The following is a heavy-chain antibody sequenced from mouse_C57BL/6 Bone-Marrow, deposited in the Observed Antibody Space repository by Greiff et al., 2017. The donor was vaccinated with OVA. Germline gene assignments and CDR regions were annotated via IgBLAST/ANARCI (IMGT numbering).Heavy chain of an antibody. CDR1: GYTFTSYE. CDR2: IYPRDGST. V-gene: IGHV1-85*01. CDR3: ARSPSNYGELDY. D-gene: IGHD2-5*01. Sequence: QVQLKESGPELVKPGASVKLSCKASGYTFTSYEINWVKQRPGQGLEWIGMIYPRDGSTKYNEKFKGKATLTVDTSSSTAYMELHRLTSEDAAVYFCARSPSNYGELDYWGQGTSVTVSS. J-gene: IGHJ4*01.